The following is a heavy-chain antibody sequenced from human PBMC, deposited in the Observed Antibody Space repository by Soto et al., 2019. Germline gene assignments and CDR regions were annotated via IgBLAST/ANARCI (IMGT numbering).Heavy chain of an antibody. CDR3: AKGYEVSPPVASAWYSNYFYGVDV. D-gene: IGHD6-19*01. Sequence: QVALVESGGGVVRPGRSLRLSCGASGCSFSKYGMHWVRQAPGEGLEWLSLISYDGSEKWYAESVKGRFTISRDNSKNTLYLQMNSLRGDDTAVYFCAKGYEVSPPVASAWYSNYFYGVDVWGRGTTVTVSS. J-gene: IGHJ6*02. CDR1: GCSFSKYG. CDR2: ISYDGSEK. V-gene: IGHV3-30*18.